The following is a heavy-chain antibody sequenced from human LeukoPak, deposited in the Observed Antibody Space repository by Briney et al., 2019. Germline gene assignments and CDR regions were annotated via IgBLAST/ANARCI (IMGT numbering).Heavy chain of an antibody. CDR1: GFTFSSYA. J-gene: IGHJ3*02. D-gene: IGHD3-9*01. CDR2: ISGSGGST. Sequence: GGSLRRSCAASGFTFSSYAMSWVRQAPGKGLEWVSAISGSGGSTYYADSVKGRFTISRDNSKNTLYLQMNSLRAEDTAVYYCAKDLYDILTGYYNENAFDIWGQGTMVTVSS. CDR3: AKDLYDILTGYYNENAFDI. V-gene: IGHV3-23*01.